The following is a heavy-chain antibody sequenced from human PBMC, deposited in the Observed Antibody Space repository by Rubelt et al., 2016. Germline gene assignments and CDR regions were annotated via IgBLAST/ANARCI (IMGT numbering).Heavy chain of an antibody. D-gene: IGHD1-26*01. CDR2: IYYSGST. CDR3: ARWDVDYLDY. Sequence: QVQLQESGPGLVKPSETLSLTCTVSGASISSYYWSWIRQPPGKGLEWIGSIYYSGSTYYNPSLKSRVTISVDTSKNQFSLKLSSVTAADTAVYYCARWDVDYLDYWGQGTLVTVSS. J-gene: IGHJ4*01. CDR1: GASISSYY. V-gene: IGHV4-59*01.